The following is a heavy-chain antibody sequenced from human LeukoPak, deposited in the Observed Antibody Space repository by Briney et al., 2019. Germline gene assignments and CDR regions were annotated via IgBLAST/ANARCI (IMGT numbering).Heavy chain of an antibody. CDR1: GFTFSDYY. CDR3: ARDNNVGGYDSYDFDY. J-gene: IGHJ4*02. D-gene: IGHD5-12*01. Sequence: GGSLRLSCAASGFTFSDYYMSWIRQAPGKGLEWVSYISSSGSTIYYADSVKGRFTISRDNAKNSLYLQMNSLRAEDTAVYYCARDNNVGGYDSYDFDYWGQGTLVTVSS. CDR2: ISSSGSTI. V-gene: IGHV3-11*01.